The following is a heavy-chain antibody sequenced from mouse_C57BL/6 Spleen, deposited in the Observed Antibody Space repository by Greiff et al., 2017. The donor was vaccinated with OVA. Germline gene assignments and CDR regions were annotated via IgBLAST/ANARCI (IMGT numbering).Heavy chain of an antibody. CDR1: GYTFTDYE. J-gene: IGHJ2*01. CDR2: IDPETGGT. CDR3: TRWFITTVVATGYFDY. Sequence: QVHVKQSGAELVRPGASVTLSCKASGYTFTDYEMHWVKQTPVHGLEWIGAIDPETGGTAYNQKFKGKAILTADKSSSTAYMELRSLTSEDSAVYYCTRWFITTVVATGYFDYWGQGTTLTVSS. D-gene: IGHD1-1*01. V-gene: IGHV1-15*01.